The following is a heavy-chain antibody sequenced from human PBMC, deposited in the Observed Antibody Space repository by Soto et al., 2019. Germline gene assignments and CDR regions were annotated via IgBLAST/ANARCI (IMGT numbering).Heavy chain of an antibody. CDR2: IWYDGSNK. J-gene: IGHJ5*02. V-gene: IGHV3-33*01. CDR3: AREMHAVIAALHQNWFDP. Sequence: PGGSLRLSCAASGFTFSSYGMHWVRQAPGKGLEWVAVIWYDGSNKYYADSVKGRFTISRDNSKNTLYLQMNSLRAEDTAVYYCAREMHAVIAALHQNWFDPCGQGTLVTVYS. CDR1: GFTFSSYG. D-gene: IGHD6-13*01.